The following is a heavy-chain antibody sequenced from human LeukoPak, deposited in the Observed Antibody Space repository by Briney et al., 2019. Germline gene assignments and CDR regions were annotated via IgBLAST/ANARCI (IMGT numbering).Heavy chain of an antibody. Sequence: PGGSLRLSCAASGFTFSSYWMSWVRQAPGKRLEWVANIKLDGSEKYYVDSVKGRFTISRGNAKNSLYLQMNSLRAEDTDVYYCARAKGFWSGYYKYYFDYWGQGTLVTVSS. CDR2: IKLDGSEK. D-gene: IGHD3-3*01. V-gene: IGHV3-7*01. CDR3: ARAKGFWSGYYKYYFDY. J-gene: IGHJ4*02. CDR1: GFTFSSYW.